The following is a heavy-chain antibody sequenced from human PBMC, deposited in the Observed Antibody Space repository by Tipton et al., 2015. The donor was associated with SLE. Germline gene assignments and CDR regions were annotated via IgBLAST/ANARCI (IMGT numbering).Heavy chain of an antibody. CDR1: GGSFSGYY. CDR2: INHSGST. CDR3: ARGRLYYDSSGYHNAAFDI. D-gene: IGHD3-22*01. J-gene: IGHJ3*02. Sequence: GLVKPSETLSLTCAVYGGSFSGYYWSWIRQPPGKGLEWIGEINHSGSTNYNPSLKSRVTISVDTSKNQFSLKLSSVTAADTAVYYCARGRLYYDSSGYHNAAFDIWGQGTMVTVSS. V-gene: IGHV4-34*01.